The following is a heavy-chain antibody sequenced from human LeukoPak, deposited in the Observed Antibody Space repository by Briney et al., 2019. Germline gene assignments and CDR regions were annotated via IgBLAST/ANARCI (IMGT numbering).Heavy chain of an antibody. J-gene: IGHJ2*01. D-gene: IGHD2/OR15-2a*01. V-gene: IGHV3-21*01. CDR1: EFTFGSYT. CDR2: ISAGGNHI. CDR3: ARGLLRCNSLTCHRSHFDL. Sequence: GGSLRLSCVASEFTFGSYTMNWVRQAPMKGLEWVSSISAGGNHIYYTDSVKGRFTISRDNGQNSLYLQMNSLRAEDTAVYYCARGLLRCNSLTCHRSHFDLWGRGTLVTVSS.